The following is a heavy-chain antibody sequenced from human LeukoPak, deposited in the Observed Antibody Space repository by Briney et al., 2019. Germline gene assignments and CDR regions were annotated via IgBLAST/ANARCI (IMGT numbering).Heavy chain of an antibody. Sequence: GASVKVSCKASGYTFTSYDINWVRQATGQGLEWMGWMNPNSGNTGYAQKFQGRVTITRNTSISTAYMELSSLRAEDTAVYYCARVKLYASFAYWGQGTLVTVSS. J-gene: IGHJ4*02. D-gene: IGHD2-8*01. CDR1: GYTFTSYD. V-gene: IGHV1-8*03. CDR3: ARVKLYASFAY. CDR2: MNPNSGNT.